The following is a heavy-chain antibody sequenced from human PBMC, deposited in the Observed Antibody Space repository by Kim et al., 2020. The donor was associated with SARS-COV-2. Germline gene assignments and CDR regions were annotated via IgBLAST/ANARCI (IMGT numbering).Heavy chain of an antibody. CDR2: IRGGGAIS. V-gene: IGHV3-23*01. D-gene: IGHD3-22*01. J-gene: IGHJ3*01. CDR1: GFHFESYA. CDR3: AICSSSYGKDAFDV. Sequence: GGSLRLSCAASGFHFESYAMSWVRQAPGEGLEWVSYIRGGGAISHYADPVKGRFNISRDNFKNTLYLQMNKVRGGDTSVYYCAICSSSYGKDAFDVWGQGTVVTVS.